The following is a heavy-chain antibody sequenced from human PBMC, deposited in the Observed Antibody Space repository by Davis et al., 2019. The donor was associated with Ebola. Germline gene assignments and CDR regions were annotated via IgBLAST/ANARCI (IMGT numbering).Heavy chain of an antibody. Sequence: GESLKISCAASGFTFSSYAMHWVRQAPGKGLEWVAFIRYDGSNKYYADSVKGRFTISRDNAKNSLYLQMNSLRDEDTAVYYCARGGAVAGNYYFDYWGQGTLVTVSS. CDR1: GFTFSSYA. D-gene: IGHD6-19*01. V-gene: IGHV3-30*02. CDR3: ARGGAVAGNYYFDY. J-gene: IGHJ4*02. CDR2: IRYDGSNK.